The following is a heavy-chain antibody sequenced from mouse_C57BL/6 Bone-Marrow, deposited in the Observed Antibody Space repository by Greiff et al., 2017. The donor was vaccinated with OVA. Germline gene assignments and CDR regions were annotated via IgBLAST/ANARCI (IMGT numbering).Heavy chain of an antibody. CDR2: IYPRDGST. J-gene: IGHJ3*01. CDR3: ARTLPRSWFAY. D-gene: IGHD5-5*01. Sequence: QVQLKESDAELVKPGASVKISCKVSGYTFTDHTIHWMKQRPEQGLEWIGYIYPRDGSTKYNEKFKGKATLTADKSTSIAYMQLNSLTSDDTAIYFCARTLPRSWFAYWGQGTLVTVSA. CDR1: GYTFTDHT. V-gene: IGHV1-78*01.